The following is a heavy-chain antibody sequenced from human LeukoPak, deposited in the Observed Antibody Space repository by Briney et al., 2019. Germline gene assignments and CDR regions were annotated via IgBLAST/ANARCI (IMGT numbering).Heavy chain of an antibody. CDR1: GFTFSNYA. Sequence: GRSLRLSCAASGFTFSNYAIHWVRQAPGKGLEWVAFIWYDGTNKYYADSVKGRFTISRDNSKNTLYLQMNSLRAEDTAVYYCAKDRRDFRPYYFDYWGQGTLVTVSS. J-gene: IGHJ4*02. D-gene: IGHD3-3*01. V-gene: IGHV3-30*04. CDR2: IWYDGTNK. CDR3: AKDRRDFRPYYFDY.